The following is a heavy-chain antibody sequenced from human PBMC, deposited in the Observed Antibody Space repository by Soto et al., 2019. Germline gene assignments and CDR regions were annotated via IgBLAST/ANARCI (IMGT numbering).Heavy chain of an antibody. J-gene: IGHJ5*02. D-gene: IGHD5-12*01. V-gene: IGHV3-48*01. CDR1: GFTFSSYS. CDR3: ARDLRWRGYEQPNWFDP. CDR2: ISSSSSTI. Sequence: SGGSLILSCAASGFTFSSYSMNWVRQAPGKGLEWVSYISSSSSTIYYADSVKGRFTISRDNAKNSLYLQMNSLRAEDTAVYYCARDLRWRGYEQPNWFDPWGQGTPVTVSS.